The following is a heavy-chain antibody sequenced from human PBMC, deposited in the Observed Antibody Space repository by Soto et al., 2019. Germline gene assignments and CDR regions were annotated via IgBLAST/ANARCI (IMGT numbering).Heavy chain of an antibody. V-gene: IGHV3-23*04. CDR3: AKDQRPASITVKGYFDF. CDR2: ISGTGNSV. Sequence: EVQLVESGGVLVQPGGSLRLSCVASGFTFNSFGMSWVRQAPGKGLEWVSAISGTGNSVYYADSVKGRFTISRDNSENTLYLQMNSLTAEDTAIYYCAKDQRPASITVKGYFDFWGRGTLVTVSS. D-gene: IGHD2-2*01. J-gene: IGHJ4*02. CDR1: GFTFNSFG.